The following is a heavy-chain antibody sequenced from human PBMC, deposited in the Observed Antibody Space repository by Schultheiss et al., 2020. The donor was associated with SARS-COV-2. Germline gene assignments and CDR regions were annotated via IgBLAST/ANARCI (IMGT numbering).Heavy chain of an antibody. CDR3: ARADIVVVPAAMRLGMDV. CDR1: GFTFSYYA. V-gene: IGHV3-30*04. D-gene: IGHD2-2*01. J-gene: IGHJ6*02. CDR2: ISNDGSNQ. Sequence: GGSLRLSCAASGFTFSYYAIHWVRQAPGKGLEWVALISNDGSNQYYADSVKGRFTISRDNSKNTLYLQMNSLRAEDTAVYYCARADIVVVPAAMRLGMDVWGQGTTVTVSS.